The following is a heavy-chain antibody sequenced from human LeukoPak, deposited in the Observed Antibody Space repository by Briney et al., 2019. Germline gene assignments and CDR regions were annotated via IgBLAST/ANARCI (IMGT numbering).Heavy chain of an antibody. CDR1: GFTFSSYA. CDR3: AKDRVTAAGYYFDY. V-gene: IGHV3-30-3*01. J-gene: IGHJ4*02. Sequence: LPGGSLRLSCAASGFTFSSYAMHWVRQAPGKGLEWVAVISYDGSNKYYADSVKGRFTISRDNSKNTLYLQMNSLRAEDTAVYYCAKDRVTAAGYYFDYWGQGTLVTVSS. D-gene: IGHD6-13*01. CDR2: ISYDGSNK.